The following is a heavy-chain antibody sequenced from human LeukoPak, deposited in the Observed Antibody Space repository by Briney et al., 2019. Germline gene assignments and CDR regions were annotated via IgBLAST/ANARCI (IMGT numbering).Heavy chain of an antibody. CDR3: ARRDPTKIN. Sequence: ASETLSLTCTVSGGSISSSSYYWGWIRQPPGKGLEWIGSIYYSGSTYYNPSLKSRVTISVDTSKNQFSLKLSSVTAADTAVYYCARRDPTKINWGQGTLVTVSS. CDR1: GGSISSSSYY. J-gene: IGHJ4*02. CDR2: IYYSGST. V-gene: IGHV4-39*01. D-gene: IGHD1-26*01.